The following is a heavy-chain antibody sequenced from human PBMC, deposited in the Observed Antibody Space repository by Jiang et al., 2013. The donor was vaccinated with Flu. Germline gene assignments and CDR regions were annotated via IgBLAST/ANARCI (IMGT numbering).Heavy chain of an antibody. CDR1: GFTFSSNY. Sequence: VQLVESGGGLIQPGGSLRLSCAASGFTFSSNYMTWVRQAPGKGLECVSLIYSGGTTYYADSVKGRFTISRDNSKSTLYLQMNSLRVEDTAVYYCAREGYSRSLEYWGQGALLTVSS. V-gene: IGHV3-53*01. CDR2: IYSGGTT. D-gene: IGHD2-15*01. CDR3: AREGYSRSLEY. J-gene: IGHJ4*02.